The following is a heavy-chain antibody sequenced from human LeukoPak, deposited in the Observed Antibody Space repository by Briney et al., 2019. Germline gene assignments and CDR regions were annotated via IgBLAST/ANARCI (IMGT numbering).Heavy chain of an antibody. CDR3: AQSRITGTTDWFDP. J-gene: IGHJ5*02. V-gene: IGHV5-10-1*01. Sequence: GESLKISCKGSGYRFTSYWISWVRQMPGKGLEWMGRIDPSDSYTNYSPSFQGHVTISADKSISTAYLQWSSLKASDNAMYYCAQSRITGTTDWFDPWGQGTLVTVYS. CDR2: IDPSDSYT. D-gene: IGHD1-7*01. CDR1: GYRFTSYW.